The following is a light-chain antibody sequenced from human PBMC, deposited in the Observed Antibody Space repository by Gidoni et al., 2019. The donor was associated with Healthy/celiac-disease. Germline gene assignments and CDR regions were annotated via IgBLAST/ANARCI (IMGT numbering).Light chain of an antibody. CDR1: QSVSSSY. CDR2: GAS. V-gene: IGKV3-20*01. CDR3: QQYGSSPLT. J-gene: IGKJ4*01. Sequence: EIVLTQSPGTLSLSPGERATLSCRASQSVSSSYLAWYQQKPGQAPRLLISGASSRATGIPDRFSGSASGTDFTLTISRLETEDFAVYYCQQYGSSPLTFGGXTKVEIK.